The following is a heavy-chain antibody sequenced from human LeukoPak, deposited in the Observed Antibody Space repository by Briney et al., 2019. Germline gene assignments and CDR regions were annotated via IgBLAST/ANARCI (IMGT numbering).Heavy chain of an antibody. CDR2: ISAYNGNI. CDR1: GYAFSSFG. J-gene: IGHJ4*02. D-gene: IGHD3-10*01. V-gene: IGHV1-18*01. Sequence: ASVKVSCKASGYAFSSFGISWVRQAPGQGLEWMGWISAYNGNINYAQKLQGRVTMTTDTSTSTAYMELRSLRSDDTAVYYCARDGRSGGYFDYWGQGTLVTVSS. CDR3: ARDGRSGGYFDY.